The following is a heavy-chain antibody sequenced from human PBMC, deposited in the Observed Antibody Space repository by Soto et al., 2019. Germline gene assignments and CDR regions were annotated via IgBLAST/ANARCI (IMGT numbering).Heavy chain of an antibody. Sequence: GGSLRLSCAASGFTFSSYAMSWVRQAPGKGLEWVSAISGSGGSTYYADSVKGRFTISRDNSKNTLYLQMNSLRAEDTAVYYCAKDRDVVVVAAEGCDYWGQGTLVTVSS. CDR3: AKDRDVVVVAAEGCDY. CDR2: ISGSGGST. D-gene: IGHD2-15*01. J-gene: IGHJ4*02. V-gene: IGHV3-23*01. CDR1: GFTFSSYA.